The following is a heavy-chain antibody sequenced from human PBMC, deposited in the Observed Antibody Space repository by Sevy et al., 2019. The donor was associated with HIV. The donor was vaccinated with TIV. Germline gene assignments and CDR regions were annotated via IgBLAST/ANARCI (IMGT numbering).Heavy chain of an antibody. J-gene: IGHJ4*02. V-gene: IGHV3-11*01. D-gene: IGHD3-16*01. CDR3: ARVHRGGRYTFDY. Sequence: GGSLRLSCAASGFTFSDYYMSWIRQAPGKGLEWVSYISSSSAIYNADSVKGRFTISRDNAKNSLYLQMNSLTADDTAVYYCARVHRGGRYTFDYWGQGTLVTVSS. CDR1: GFTFSDYY. CDR2: ISSSSAI.